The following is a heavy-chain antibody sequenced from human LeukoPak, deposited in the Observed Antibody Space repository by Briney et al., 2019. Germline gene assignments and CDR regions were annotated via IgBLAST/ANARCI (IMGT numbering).Heavy chain of an antibody. CDR2: VYHSGTT. CDR1: GYSISSGYY. CDR3: ARGISTTGHDY. V-gene: IGHV4-38-2*01. J-gene: IGHJ4*02. Sequence: PSETLSLTCAVSGYSISSGYYWGWIRQPPGKGLEWIGSVYHSGTTYYIPSLKSRVTISVDTSENQFSLKVSSVTAADTAVYFCARGISTTGHDYWGQGTLVTVSS. D-gene: IGHD2/OR15-2a*01.